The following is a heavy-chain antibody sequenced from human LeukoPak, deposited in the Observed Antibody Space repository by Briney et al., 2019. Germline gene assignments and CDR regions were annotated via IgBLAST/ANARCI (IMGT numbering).Heavy chain of an antibody. J-gene: IGHJ1*01. CDR2: IYYSGST. D-gene: IGHD3-22*01. CDR1: GGSISSYY. Sequence: SETLSLTCTVSGGSISSYYWSWIRQPPGKGLEWIGYIYYSGSTNYNPSLKSRVTISVDTSKNQFSLKLSSVTAADTAVYYCASQYYYGSSDYYGEYFQHWGQGTLVTVSS. V-gene: IGHV4-59*08. CDR3: ASQYYYGSSDYYGEYFQH.